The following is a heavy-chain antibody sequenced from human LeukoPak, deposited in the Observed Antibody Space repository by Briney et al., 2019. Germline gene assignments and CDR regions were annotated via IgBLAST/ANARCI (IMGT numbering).Heavy chain of an antibody. Sequence: SQTLSLTCTVSGGSISSGSYYLSWIRQPPGKGLEWIGEINHSGSTNYNPSLKSRVTISVDTSKNQFSLKLSSVTAADTAVYYCARGGLRYFDWLPHDDYWGQGTLVTVSS. CDR1: GGSISSGSYY. J-gene: IGHJ4*02. CDR3: ARGGLRYFDWLPHDDY. V-gene: IGHV4-39*07. CDR2: INHSGST. D-gene: IGHD3-9*01.